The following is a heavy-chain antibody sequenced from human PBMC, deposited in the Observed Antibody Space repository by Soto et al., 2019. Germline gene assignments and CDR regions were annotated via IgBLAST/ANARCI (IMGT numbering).Heavy chain of an antibody. V-gene: IGHV5-51*01. CDR3: ARLPGIKLRYFNWLSPLYFAY. J-gene: IGHJ4*02. CDR1: GYSFTSYW. CDR2: IYPGDSDT. D-gene: IGHD3-9*01. Sequence: GESLQISYKGAGYSFTSYWICWVRQMPGKGLEWMGIIYPGDSDTRYSPSFQGQVTISADKSISTAYLQWSSLKASDIAMYYWARLPGIKLRYFNWLSPLYFAYWGQGTLVPVSS.